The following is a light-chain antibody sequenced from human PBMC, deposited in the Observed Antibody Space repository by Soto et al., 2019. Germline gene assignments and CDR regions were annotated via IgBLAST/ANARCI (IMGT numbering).Light chain of an antibody. V-gene: IGKV1-5*01. CDR3: QQYKSYWT. J-gene: IGKJ1*01. CDR1: ETVYRW. CDR2: DVS. Sequence: DIQMTQSPSTLSASVGDRVTITCRASETVYRWVAWYQQKPGKAPELLIYDVSTLESGVPSRFSGSGSGTEFTLTISSLQPADFATYYCQQYKSYWTFGQGTKVEIK.